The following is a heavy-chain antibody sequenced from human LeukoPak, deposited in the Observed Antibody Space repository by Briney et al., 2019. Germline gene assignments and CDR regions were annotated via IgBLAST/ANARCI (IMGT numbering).Heavy chain of an antibody. CDR2: IRYDGSNK. D-gene: IGHD6-19*01. CDR3: AKGGAGYSSGWYYFDY. J-gene: IGHJ4*02. Sequence: PGGSLRLSCAASGFTVSSNYMSWVRQAPGKGLEWVAFIRYDGSNKYYADSVKGRFTISRDNSKNTLYLQMNSLRAEDTALYYCAKGGAGYSSGWYYFDYWGQGTLVTVSS. V-gene: IGHV3-30*02. CDR1: GFTVSSNY.